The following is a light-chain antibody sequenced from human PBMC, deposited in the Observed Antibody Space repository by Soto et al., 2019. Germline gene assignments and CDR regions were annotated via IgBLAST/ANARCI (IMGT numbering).Light chain of an antibody. CDR3: SSYAGSNNLGV. Sequence: QSVLTQPPSASGSPGQSVTISCTGTSSDVGGCNHVSWYQRHPGKAPKLMIYEVSKRPSGVPDRFSGSKSGNTASLTVSGLQAEDEADYYCSSYAGSNNLGVFGTGTKLTVL. V-gene: IGLV2-8*01. J-gene: IGLJ1*01. CDR2: EVS. CDR1: SSDVGGCNH.